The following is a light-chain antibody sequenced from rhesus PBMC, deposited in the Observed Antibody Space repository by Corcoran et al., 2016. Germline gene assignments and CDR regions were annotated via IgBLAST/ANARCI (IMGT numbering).Light chain of an antibody. CDR3: QHYYDNPLT. J-gene: IGKJ4*01. V-gene: IGKV1-38*01. CDR2: GAS. CDR1: QGISSY. Sequence: DIQLTQSPSSLSASVGDRVTITCRASQGISSYLAWYQQKSGKAPKLLIYGASNLQSGVPKRFSGSGSGSDFTLTIISLQPEGSAAYYCQHYYDNPLTFGGGTKVELK.